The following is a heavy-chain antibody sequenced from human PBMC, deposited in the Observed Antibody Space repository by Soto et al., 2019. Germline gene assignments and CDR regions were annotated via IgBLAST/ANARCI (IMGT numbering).Heavy chain of an antibody. Sequence: GGSLRLSCAASGFTFSSYAMSWVRQAPGKGLEGVSAISGSGGSTYYADSVKGRFTISIDNSKNTLYLQMNSLRAEDTAVYYCAKDGNYYDSSGLDYWGQGTLVTVSS. CDR1: GFTFSSYA. CDR2: ISGSGGST. J-gene: IGHJ4*02. CDR3: AKDGNYYDSSGLDY. D-gene: IGHD3-22*01. V-gene: IGHV3-23*01.